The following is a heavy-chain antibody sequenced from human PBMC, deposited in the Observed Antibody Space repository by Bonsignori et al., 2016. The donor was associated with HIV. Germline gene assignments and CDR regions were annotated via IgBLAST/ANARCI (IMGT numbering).Heavy chain of an antibody. Sequence: WIRQPPGKGLEWVAFIRYDGSNKYYADSVKGRFTISRDNSKNTLYLQMNSLRAEDTAVYYCAKDRLRFWSGRHSDCFDYWGQGTLVTVSS. CDR3: AKDRLRFWSGRHSDCFDY. V-gene: IGHV3-30*02. CDR2: IRYDGSNK. D-gene: IGHD3-3*01. J-gene: IGHJ4*02.